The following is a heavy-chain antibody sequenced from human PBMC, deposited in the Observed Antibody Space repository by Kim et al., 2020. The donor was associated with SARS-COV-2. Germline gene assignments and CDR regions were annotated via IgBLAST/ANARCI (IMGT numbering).Heavy chain of an antibody. CDR3: TTVVSSSWYEAFDY. Sequence: AATVKGRFTISRDDSKNTLYLQMNSLKTEDTAVYYCTTVVSSSWYEAFDYWGQGTLVTVSS. J-gene: IGHJ4*02. D-gene: IGHD6-13*01. V-gene: IGHV3-15*01.